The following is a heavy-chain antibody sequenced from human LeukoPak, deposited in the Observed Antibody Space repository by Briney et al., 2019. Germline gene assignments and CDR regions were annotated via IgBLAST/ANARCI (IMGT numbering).Heavy chain of an antibody. CDR2: INLSGGSA. J-gene: IGHJ6*02. CDR3: VRHNHMDV. CDR1: GYTFTTYS. V-gene: IGHV1-46*01. Sequence: ASVKVSCKASGYTFTTYSMHWVRQAPGQGLEWMAIINLSGGSADYTQKFQGRVTMTRDTSTSTVYMELSSLRSEDTAVYYCVRHNHMDVWGQGTTVTVSS.